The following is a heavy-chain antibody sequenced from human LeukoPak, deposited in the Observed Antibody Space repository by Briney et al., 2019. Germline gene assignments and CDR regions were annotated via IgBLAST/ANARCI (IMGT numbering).Heavy chain of an antibody. D-gene: IGHD6-13*01. J-gene: IGHJ4*02. CDR2: IYYSGST. Sequence: SETLSLTCTVSGGSISSGGYYWSWIRQHLGKGLEWIGYIYYSGSTYYNPSLKSRVTISVDTSKNQFSLKLSSVTAADTAVYYCARATSSSWTGYYFDYWGQGTLVTVSS. V-gene: IGHV4-31*03. CDR3: ARATSSSWTGYYFDY. CDR1: GGSISSGGYY.